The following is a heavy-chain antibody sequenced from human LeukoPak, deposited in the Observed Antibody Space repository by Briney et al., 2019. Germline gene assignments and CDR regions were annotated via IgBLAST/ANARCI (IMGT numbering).Heavy chain of an antibody. CDR3: TRFTVEMTTIADY. V-gene: IGHV3-74*01. Sequence: GGSLRLSCAASGFTFSSYGMNWVRQAPGKGLEWVSRINSDGSSTSYADSVRGRFTISRDNAKNTLYLQMNSLRAEDTAVYYCTRFTVEMTTIADYWGQGTLVTVSS. CDR1: GFTFSSYG. J-gene: IGHJ4*02. CDR2: INSDGSST. D-gene: IGHD5-24*01.